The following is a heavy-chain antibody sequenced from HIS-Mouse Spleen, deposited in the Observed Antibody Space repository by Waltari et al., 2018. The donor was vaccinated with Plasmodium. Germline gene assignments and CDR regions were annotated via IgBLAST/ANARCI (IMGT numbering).Heavy chain of an antibody. CDR2: INHSGST. V-gene: IGHV4-34*01. D-gene: IGHD6-6*01. Sequence: QVQLQQWGAGLLQPSETLSLTCAVYGGSFSGYYWSWIRQPPGTGLEWIGEINHSGSTNYNPSLKSRVTISVDTSKNQFSLKLSSVTAADTAVYYCARAFTSIAARRTKYYFDYWGQGTLVTVSS. J-gene: IGHJ4*02. CDR3: ARAFTSIAARRTKYYFDY. CDR1: GGSFSGYY.